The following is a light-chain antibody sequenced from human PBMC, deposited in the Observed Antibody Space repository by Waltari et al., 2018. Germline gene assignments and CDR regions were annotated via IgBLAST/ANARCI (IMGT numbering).Light chain of an antibody. CDR3: QTWGTGIWV. V-gene: IGLV4-69*01. Sequence: QLVLTQSPSASASLGASVKLTCPLSSGHSSNVVAWHQQQPEKGPRYWMKVNSDGSHTKGDGIPDRFSGSSSGAERYLTTASLQSDDEADYYCQTWGTGIWVFGGGTRLTVL. CDR1: SGHSSNV. CDR2: VNSDGSH. J-gene: IGLJ3*02.